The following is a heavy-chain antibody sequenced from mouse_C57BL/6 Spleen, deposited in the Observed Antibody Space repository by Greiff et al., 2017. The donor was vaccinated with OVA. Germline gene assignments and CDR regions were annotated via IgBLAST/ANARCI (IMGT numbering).Heavy chain of an antibody. J-gene: IGHJ4*01. Sequence: QVQLKESGAELVKPGASVKISCKASGYAFSSYWMNWVKQRPGKGLEWIGQIYPGDGDTNYNGKFTGKATLTADKSSSTAYMQLSSLTSEDSAVYFCARGIYYGSSYGYYAMDYWGQGTSVTVSS. CDR3: ARGIYYGSSYGYYAMDY. CDR2: IYPGDGDT. D-gene: IGHD1-1*01. V-gene: IGHV1-80*01. CDR1: GYAFSSYW.